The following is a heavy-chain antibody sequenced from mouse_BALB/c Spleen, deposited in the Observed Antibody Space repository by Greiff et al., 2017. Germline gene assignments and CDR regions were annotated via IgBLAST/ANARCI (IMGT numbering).Heavy chain of an antibody. D-gene: IGHD2-1*01. CDR2: IYPGNVNT. Sequence: QVQLKESGPELVKPGASVRISCKASGYTFTSYYIHWVKQRPGQGLEWIGWIYPGNVNTKYNEKFKGKATLTADKSSSTAYMQLSSLTSEDSAVYFCANGGDYYGNYDFDYWGQGTTLTVSS. CDR1: GYTFTSYY. V-gene: IGHV1S56*01. J-gene: IGHJ2*01. CDR3: ANGGDYYGNYDFDY.